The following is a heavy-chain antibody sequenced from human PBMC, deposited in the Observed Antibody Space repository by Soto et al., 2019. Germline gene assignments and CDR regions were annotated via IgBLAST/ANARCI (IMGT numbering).Heavy chain of an antibody. Sequence: QVQLVESGGGVVQPGRSLRLSCAASGFTFNSYGMHWVRQGPGNGLEWVAFISYDSTKTYYADSVKGRFTISRDNSNSALYVQMNSLTGEDTAVYYCARTRSAWSDFHYYSLDVCGQGTTVNVSS. CDR2: ISYDSTKT. J-gene: IGHJ6*02. D-gene: IGHD1-26*01. CDR1: GFTFNSYG. V-gene: IGHV3-30*03. CDR3: ARTRSAWSDFHYYSLDV.